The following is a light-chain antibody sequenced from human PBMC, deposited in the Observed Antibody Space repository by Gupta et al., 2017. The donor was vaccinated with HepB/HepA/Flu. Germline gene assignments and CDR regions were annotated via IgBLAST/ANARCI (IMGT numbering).Light chain of an antibody. Sequence: ETVLTPTPGILSLSPGEGATLFCKASQTVISDYVAWYQQKPGQAPRLLVYGASRRSADIPDRFSGSGSGTDFTLTIRRLEPEDVALYYCQQYGSSPVTFGQGTRLEIK. V-gene: IGKV3-20*01. CDR3: QQYGSSPVT. CDR1: QTVISDY. CDR2: GAS. J-gene: IGKJ5*01.